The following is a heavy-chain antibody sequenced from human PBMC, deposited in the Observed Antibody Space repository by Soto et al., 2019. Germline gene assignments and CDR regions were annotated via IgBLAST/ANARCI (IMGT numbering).Heavy chain of an antibody. Sequence: PSETLSLTCAVYGGSFSGYYWSWIRQPPGKGLEWIGEINHSGSTNYNPSLKSRVTISVDTSKNQFSLKLSSVTAADTAVYYCARAAAGTEWFDPWGQGTLVTAPQ. D-gene: IGHD6-13*01. CDR2: INHSGST. V-gene: IGHV4-34*01. J-gene: IGHJ5*02. CDR3: ARAAAGTEWFDP. CDR1: GGSFSGYY.